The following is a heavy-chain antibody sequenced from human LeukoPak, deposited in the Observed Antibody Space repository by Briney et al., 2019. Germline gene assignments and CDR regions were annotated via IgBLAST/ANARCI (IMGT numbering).Heavy chain of an antibody. V-gene: IGHV1-69*13. Sequence: SVKVSCKASGGTFSSYAISWVRQAPGQGLEWMGGIIPIFGTAQYAQKVQGRVTITADESTSTAYMELSSLRSEDTAVYYCARGSNSSPYSSSSFSGGFDYWGQGTLVTVSS. CDR2: IIPIFGTA. J-gene: IGHJ4*02. CDR1: GGTFSSYA. CDR3: ARGSNSSPYSSSSFSGGFDY. D-gene: IGHD6-13*01.